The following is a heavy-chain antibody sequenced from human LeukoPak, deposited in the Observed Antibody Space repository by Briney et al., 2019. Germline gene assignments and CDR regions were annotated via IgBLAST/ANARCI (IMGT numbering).Heavy chain of an antibody. CDR3: AREYCSSTNCYFDY. CDR1: GGSIRGYY. CDR2: IHYSGSV. V-gene: IGHV4-59*01. J-gene: IGHJ4*02. Sequence: SETLSLTCTVSGGSIRGYYWTWIRQPPGKGLEWIGYIHYSGSVDYNPSVTSRGTISVDTSNNQFSLKLSSVTAADSALYYCAREYCSSTNCYFDYWGQGTLVTVSS. D-gene: IGHD2-2*01.